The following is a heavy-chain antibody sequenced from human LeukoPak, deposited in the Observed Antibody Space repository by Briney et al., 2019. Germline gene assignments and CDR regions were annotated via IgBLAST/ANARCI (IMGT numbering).Heavy chain of an antibody. CDR3: ARYLLRRYYDSSGLHDY. Sequence: GGSLRLPCAASGFTFNNYNMNWVRQAPGETREWVSSITSSGTYIFYADSVEGRFTISRDNAKISLFLQMNSLRAEDTAVYYFARYLLRRYYDSSGLHDYWGQGTLVTVSS. J-gene: IGHJ4*02. CDR1: GFTFNNYN. V-gene: IGHV3-21*01. CDR2: ITSSGTYI. D-gene: IGHD3-22*01.